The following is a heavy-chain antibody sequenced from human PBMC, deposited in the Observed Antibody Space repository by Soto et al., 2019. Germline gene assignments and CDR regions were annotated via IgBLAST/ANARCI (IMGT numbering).Heavy chain of an antibody. D-gene: IGHD6-6*01. CDR3: AREYSSSSDLYYFDY. V-gene: IGHV4-59*01. J-gene: IGHJ4*02. Sequence: SETLSLTCTVSGGSISSYYWSWIRQPPGKGLEWIGYIYYRGSTNYNPSLKSRVTISVDTSKNQFSLKLSSVTAADTAVYYCAREYSSSSDLYYFDYWGQGTLVTVSS. CDR2: IYYRGST. CDR1: GGSISSYY.